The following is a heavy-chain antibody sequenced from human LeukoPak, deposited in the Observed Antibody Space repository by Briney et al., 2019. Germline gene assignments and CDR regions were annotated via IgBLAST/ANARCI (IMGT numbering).Heavy chain of an antibody. CDR1: GFTFRNYA. J-gene: IGHJ4*02. V-gene: IGHV3-23*01. CDR3: AKEVGGFDY. Sequence: GGSLRLSCAASGFTFRNYAMNWVRQAPGKGLEWVSSISGGGAGTYYADSVKGRFTISRDNSKNTLYLQMSSLRAEDTALYFCAKEVGGFDYWGQGTLVTVSS. D-gene: IGHD4-23*01. CDR2: ISGGGAGT.